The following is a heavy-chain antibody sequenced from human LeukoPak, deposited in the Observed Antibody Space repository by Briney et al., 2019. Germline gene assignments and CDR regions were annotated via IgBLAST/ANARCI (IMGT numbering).Heavy chain of an antibody. D-gene: IGHD5-12*01. Sequence: GGTLRLSCIASGFNVRDYAMSWVRQAPGKGLEWVGFIRRKTFGGTADYAASVEGRFTISRDDSHNTVYLQMNGLKTEDTGVYYCTRGSEGFTAYDDYWGQGTLVTVSS. V-gene: IGHV3-49*04. J-gene: IGHJ4*02. CDR1: GFNVRDYA. CDR2: IRRKTFGGTA. CDR3: TRGSEGFTAYDDY.